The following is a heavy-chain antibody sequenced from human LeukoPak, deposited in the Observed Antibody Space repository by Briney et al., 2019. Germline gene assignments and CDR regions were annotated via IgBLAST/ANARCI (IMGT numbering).Heavy chain of an antibody. CDR2: IKQDGSEK. V-gene: IGHV3-7*01. Sequence: GGSLRLSCAASGFTFSSYWMSWVRQAPGKGLEWVANIKQDGSEKYYVDSVKGRFTISRDNAKNSLYLQMNSLRAEDTAVYYRARGITYYYDSSGYEHFDYWGQGTLVTVSS. D-gene: IGHD3-22*01. CDR1: GFTFSSYW. CDR3: ARGITYYYDSSGYEHFDY. J-gene: IGHJ4*02.